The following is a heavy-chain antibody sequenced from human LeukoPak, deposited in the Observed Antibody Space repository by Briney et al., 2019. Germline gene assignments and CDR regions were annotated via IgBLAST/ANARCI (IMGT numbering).Heavy chain of an antibody. D-gene: IGHD5-18*01. CDR1: GFTFSSYE. J-gene: IGHJ6*02. CDR2: ISSSGSTI. CDR3: ARDARGYGINYYYYYGMDV. Sequence: GGSLRLSYAASGFTFSSYEMNWVRQAPGKGLEWVSYISSSGSTIYYADSVKGRFTISRDKAKNSLYLQMNSLRAEDTAVYYCARDARGYGINYYYYYGMDVWGQGTTVTVSS. V-gene: IGHV3-48*03.